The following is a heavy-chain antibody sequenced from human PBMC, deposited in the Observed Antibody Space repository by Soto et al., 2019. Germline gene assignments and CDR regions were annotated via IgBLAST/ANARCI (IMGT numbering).Heavy chain of an antibody. CDR2: ISYDGSNK. J-gene: IGHJ4*02. D-gene: IGHD6-13*01. CDR1: GFTFSSYG. Sequence: QVQLVESGGGVVQPGRSLRLSCAASGFTFSSYGMHWVRQAPGKGLEWVAVISYDGSNKYYADSVKGRFTISRDNSKNTLYLQMNSLRAEDTAVYYCAKGCNSSSWTPCYWGQGTLVTVSS. CDR3: AKGCNSSSWTPCY. V-gene: IGHV3-30*18.